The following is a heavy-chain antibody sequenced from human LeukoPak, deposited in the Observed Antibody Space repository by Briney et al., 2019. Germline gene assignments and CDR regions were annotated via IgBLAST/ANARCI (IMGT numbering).Heavy chain of an antibody. CDR3: TREGITAAADY. Sequence: PGGSLRLSCAASGFTFSSFWMSWVRQAPGKGLEWVANIKQDGSEKYYVDSMKGRFTISRDNAKNSLYLQLNSLRAEDTAVYYCTREGITAAADYWGQGTLVTVSS. CDR2: IKQDGSEK. J-gene: IGHJ4*02. CDR1: GFTFSSFW. D-gene: IGHD6-13*01. V-gene: IGHV3-7*01.